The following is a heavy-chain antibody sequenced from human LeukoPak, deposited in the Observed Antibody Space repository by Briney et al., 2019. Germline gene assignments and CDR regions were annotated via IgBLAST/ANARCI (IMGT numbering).Heavy chain of an antibody. V-gene: IGHV3-33*08. D-gene: IGHD2-2*01. CDR2: IWNDGSEK. J-gene: IGHJ4*02. Sequence: PGGSLRLSCAASGFSFSRYGMHWVRQAPGKGLEWVAVIWNDGSEKYHADSVKGRFTISRDNSKNTLYLQMNSLRAEDTAVYYCARGYYSSIGCATGWKFDYWGQGTLVTVSS. CDR3: ARGYYSSIGCATGWKFDY. CDR1: GFSFSRYG.